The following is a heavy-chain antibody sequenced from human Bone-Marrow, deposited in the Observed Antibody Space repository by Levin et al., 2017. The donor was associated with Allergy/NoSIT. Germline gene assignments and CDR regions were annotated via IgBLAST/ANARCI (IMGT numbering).Heavy chain of an antibody. D-gene: IGHD6-19*01. CDR3: ARDPPLIAVAGTPWYFDL. J-gene: IGHJ2*01. CDR1: GYSISSGYY. Sequence: SQTLSLTCAISGYSISSGYYWGWIRQPPGKGLEWIGSIYHSGSTYYNPSLKSRVTISVDTSKNQFSLKLSSVTAADTAVYYCARDPPLIAVAGTPWYFDLWGRGTLVTVSS. CDR2: IYHSGST. V-gene: IGHV4-38-2*02.